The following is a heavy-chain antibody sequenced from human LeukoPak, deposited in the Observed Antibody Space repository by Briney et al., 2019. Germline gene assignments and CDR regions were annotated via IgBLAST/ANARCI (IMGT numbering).Heavy chain of an antibody. CDR1: GYTFTSYD. CDR2: MNPNSGNT. V-gene: IGHV1-8*01. Sequence: ASVKVSCKASGYTFTSYDINWVRQATGQGLEWMGWMNPNSGNTGYAQKFQGRVTMTRNTSISTAYMELSRLRSDDTAVYYCARDEDCSSTSCYLGWGQGTMVTVSS. D-gene: IGHD2-2*01. J-gene: IGHJ3*01. CDR3: ARDEDCSSTSCYLG.